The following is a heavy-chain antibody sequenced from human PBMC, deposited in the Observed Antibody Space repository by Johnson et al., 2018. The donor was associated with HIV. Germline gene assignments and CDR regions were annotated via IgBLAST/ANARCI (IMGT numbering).Heavy chain of an antibody. J-gene: IGHJ3*02. D-gene: IGHD3-22*01. CDR2: IRGGEDDT. V-gene: IGHV3-23*04. Sequence: VQLVESGGGLVRPGGSLRLSCVASGFSFIDYAMIWVRQAPGKGLEWVSFIRGGEDDTYSADSVKGRFTISRDNSKNTLYLQMNSLRAEDTAVYYCAKDKSGRYYDSSGYSLDDAFDIWGQGTMVTVSS. CDR1: GFSFIDYA. CDR3: AKDKSGRYYDSSGYSLDDAFDI.